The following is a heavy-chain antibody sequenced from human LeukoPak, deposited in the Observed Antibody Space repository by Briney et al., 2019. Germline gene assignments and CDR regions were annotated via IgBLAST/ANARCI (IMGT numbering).Heavy chain of an antibody. CDR1: GFTFSSYA. CDR3: ARVSKAPGLPYYYYYYGMDV. CDR2: ISGSGGST. J-gene: IGHJ6*02. D-gene: IGHD5-18*01. Sequence: PGGSLRLSCAASGFTFSSYAMSWVRQTPGKGLEWVSAISGSGGSTYYADSVKGRFTISRDNSKNTLFLQMNSLRAEDTAVYNCARVSKAPGLPYYYYYYGMDVWGQGTTVTVSS. V-gene: IGHV3-23*01.